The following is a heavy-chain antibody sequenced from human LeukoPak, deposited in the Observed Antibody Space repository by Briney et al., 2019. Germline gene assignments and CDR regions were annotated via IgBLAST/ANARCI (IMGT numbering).Heavy chain of an antibody. CDR1: GYTFTSNY. D-gene: IGHD5-24*01. CDR2: ISPSGAST. CDR3: ARDNSVRDEAWWFSP. Sequence: ASVRVSCKSFGYTFTSNYMHWVRQAPGQGPEWMGVISPSGASTTYAQTFQGRVTLTRDMSTSTDYLELSSLRSEDTAVYYCARDNSVRDEAWWFSPWGQGTLVTVSS. J-gene: IGHJ5*02. V-gene: IGHV1-46*01.